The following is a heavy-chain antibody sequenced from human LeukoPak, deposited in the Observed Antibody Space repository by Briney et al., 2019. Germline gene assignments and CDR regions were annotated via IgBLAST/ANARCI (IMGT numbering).Heavy chain of an antibody. D-gene: IGHD2-15*01. CDR1: GGSISSSRSY. V-gene: IGHV4-39*01. J-gene: IGHJ4*02. Sequence: SETLSLTCTVSGGSISSSRSYWGWIRQPPGKGLEWIGTIYSSGSTYYGPPLKSRVTISVDTSKNQFSLGLSSVTAADTAVYYCARGYCTGGNCYSPPDYWGQGILVTVSS. CDR3: ARGYCTGGNCYSPPDY. CDR2: IYSSGST.